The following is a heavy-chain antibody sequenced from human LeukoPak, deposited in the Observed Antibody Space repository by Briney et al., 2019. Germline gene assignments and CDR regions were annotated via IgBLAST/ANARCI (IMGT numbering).Heavy chain of an antibody. J-gene: IGHJ6*02. CDR2: INAGNGDT. CDR1: GYTFTSYA. V-gene: IGHV1-3*01. Sequence: ASVKVSCKASGYTFTSYAMHWVRQAPGQRLEWMGWINAGNGDTKYSQKFQGRVTITRDTSASTAYMELSSLRSEDTAVYYCASPREDTAMVHDYYYYYGMDVWGQGTTVTVSS. D-gene: IGHD5-18*01. CDR3: ASPREDTAMVHDYYYYYGMDV.